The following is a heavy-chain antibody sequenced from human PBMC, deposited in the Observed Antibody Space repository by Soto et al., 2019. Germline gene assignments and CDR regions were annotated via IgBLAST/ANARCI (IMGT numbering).Heavy chain of an antibody. CDR2: VNVDDST. CDR1: GFTFSSYA. J-gene: IGHJ4*02. Sequence: EVQLLESGGGLAQPGGSLRLSCAASGFTFSSYAMSWVRQAPGKGLEWVSSVNVDDSTYYANSVKGRFTISRDNSKNTVNLQMNSLRAEDTAVYYCAKNYYLDNWAQGALLTVSS. V-gene: IGHV3-23*01. CDR3: AKNYYLDN.